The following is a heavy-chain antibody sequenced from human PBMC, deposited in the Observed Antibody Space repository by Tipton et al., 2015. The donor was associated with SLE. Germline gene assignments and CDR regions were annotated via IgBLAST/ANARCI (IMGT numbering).Heavy chain of an antibody. CDR2: IFYSGST. CDR3: ATHGDSLNPIDY. J-gene: IGHJ4*02. D-gene: IGHD4-17*01. V-gene: IGHV4-59*08. Sequence: TLSLTCTVSGGSITSYYWSWIRQPPGKGLEWIGYIFYSGSTNYNPSLKSRVTMSVDTSKNQLSLRLSSVTAADTAVYYCATHGDSLNPIDYWGQGTLVTVSS. CDR1: GGSITSYY.